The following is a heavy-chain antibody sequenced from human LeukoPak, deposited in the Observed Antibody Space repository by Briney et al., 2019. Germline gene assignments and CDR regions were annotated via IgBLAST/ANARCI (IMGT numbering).Heavy chain of an antibody. Sequence: QAGGSLRLSCAASGFTVSSNYMGWVRQAPGKGLEWVSVIYSGGSTYYADSVKGRFTISRDNSKNTLYLQMNSLRAEDTAVYYCAKDGTNTIFGRLGIWGQGTMVTVSS. D-gene: IGHD3-9*01. J-gene: IGHJ3*02. CDR3: AKDGTNTIFGRLGI. V-gene: IGHV3-53*01. CDR1: GFTVSSNY. CDR2: IYSGGST.